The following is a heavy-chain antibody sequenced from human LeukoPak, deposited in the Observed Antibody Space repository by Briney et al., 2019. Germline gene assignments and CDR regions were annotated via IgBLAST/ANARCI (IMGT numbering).Heavy chain of an antibody. D-gene: IGHD6-25*01. Sequence: PSETLSLTCTVSGGSISSYYWSWIRQPPGKGLEWIGHIYYSGSTNYNPSLKSRVTISVDTSKNQFSLKLSSVTAADTAVYYCARHAETASSLYFDCWGQGTLVTVSS. CDR2: IYYSGST. J-gene: IGHJ4*02. CDR3: ARHAETASSLYFDC. V-gene: IGHV4-59*08. CDR1: GGSISSYY.